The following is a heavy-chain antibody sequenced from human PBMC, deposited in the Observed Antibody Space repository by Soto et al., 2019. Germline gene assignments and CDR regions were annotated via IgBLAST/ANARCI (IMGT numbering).Heavy chain of an antibody. Sequence: SETLSLTCIVSGQSISSSSYNWGWIRQPPGKGLEWIGSIYYSGRTYYNPSFKSRVTISIDTSKNQFSLKLSSVTATDTAVYYCARQRTTVVTQAYFDHWGQGALVTVSS. D-gene: IGHD2-21*02. CDR3: ARQRTTVVTQAYFDH. J-gene: IGHJ4*02. CDR1: GQSISSSSYN. CDR2: IYYSGRT. V-gene: IGHV4-39*01.